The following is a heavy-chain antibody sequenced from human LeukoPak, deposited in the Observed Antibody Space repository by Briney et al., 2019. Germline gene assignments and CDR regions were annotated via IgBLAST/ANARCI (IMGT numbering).Heavy chain of an antibody. CDR2: IMTTTGLT. J-gene: IGHJ4*02. V-gene: IGHV1-2*02. Sequence: GDSVKVSCKASGYTFTDYWIHWVRQAPGRGLEWMGWIMTTTGLTDSAQKFQGRFTVTRDTSISTVYMDLSSLRSDDTAIYYCARVVGQGTAMPSRDFFDYWGQGTLVTVSS. CDR1: GYTFTDYW. D-gene: IGHD5-18*01. CDR3: ARVVGQGTAMPSRDFFDY.